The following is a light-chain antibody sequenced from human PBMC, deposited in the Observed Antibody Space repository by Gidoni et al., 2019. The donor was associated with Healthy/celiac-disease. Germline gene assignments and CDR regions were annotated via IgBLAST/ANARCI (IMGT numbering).Light chain of an antibody. Sequence: QSALTQPASVSGSPGQSITISCTGTSSDLGSYGSYNLVSWYQQHPGKAPKLMIYEGSKRPSGVSNRFSGSKSGNTASLTISGLQAEDEADYYCCSYAGSSTFVVFGGGTKLTVL. J-gene: IGLJ2*01. V-gene: IGLV2-23*03. CDR3: CSYAGSSTFVV. CDR2: EGS. CDR1: SSDLGSYGSYNL.